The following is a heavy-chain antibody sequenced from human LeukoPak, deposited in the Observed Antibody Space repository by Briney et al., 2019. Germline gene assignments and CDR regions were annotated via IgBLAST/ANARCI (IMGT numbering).Heavy chain of an antibody. CDR3: AKDISDTAMVCIKN. CDR1: GFTFSSYS. V-gene: IGHV3-9*01. Sequence: PGGSLRLSCAASGFTFSSYSMNWVRQAPGKGLEWVSGISWNSGSIGYADSVKGRFTISRDNAKNSLYLQMNSLRAEDTALYYCAKDISDTAMVCIKNWGQGTLVTVSS. D-gene: IGHD5-18*01. CDR2: ISWNSGSI. J-gene: IGHJ4*02.